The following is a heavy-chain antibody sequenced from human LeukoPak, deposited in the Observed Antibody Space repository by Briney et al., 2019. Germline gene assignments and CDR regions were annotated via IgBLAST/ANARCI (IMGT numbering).Heavy chain of an antibody. D-gene: IGHD3-22*01. CDR2: ISGSGGST. CDR1: GFTFSSYA. J-gene: IGHJ4*02. CDR3: AKDSESYYDSSGYYYFDY. V-gene: IGHV3-23*01. Sequence: GGSLRLSCAAPGFTFSSYAMSWVRQAPGKGLEWVSAISGSGGSTYYADSVKGQFTISRDNSKNTLYLQMNSLRAEDTAVYYCAKDSESYYDSSGYYYFDYWGQGTLVTVSS.